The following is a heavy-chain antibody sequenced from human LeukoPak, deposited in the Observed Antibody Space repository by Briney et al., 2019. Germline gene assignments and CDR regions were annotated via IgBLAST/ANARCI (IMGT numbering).Heavy chain of an antibody. J-gene: IGHJ6*03. CDR3: ARGNHDGEYVVSGYYFYMDV. CDR1: GGTFGKNA. CDR2: IIPIFGTP. Sequence: SVKVSCKASGGTFGKNAFNWVRQAPGQPLEWVGGIIPIFGTPNYAQTFQGRVTITADESTRTAYMELSSLRLDDTAIYYCARGNHDGEYVVSGYYFYMDVWGKGTTVTVSS. V-gene: IGHV1-69*13. D-gene: IGHD4-17*01.